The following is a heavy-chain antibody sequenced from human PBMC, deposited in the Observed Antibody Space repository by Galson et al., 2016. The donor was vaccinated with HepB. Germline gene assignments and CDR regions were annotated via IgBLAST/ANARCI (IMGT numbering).Heavy chain of an antibody. Sequence: SETLSLTCTVSGDSIRSNYWSWIRQPPGKGLEWIGFIHHSGSTNRSPSLKSRVTLSVYTSKNQFSLRLSSVTAADTAVYYCARLAYRSGWYEVYWGQGTLVTVSS. D-gene: IGHD6-19*01. J-gene: IGHJ4*02. CDR1: GDSIRSNY. CDR2: IHHSGST. V-gene: IGHV4-59*08. CDR3: ARLAYRSGWYEVY.